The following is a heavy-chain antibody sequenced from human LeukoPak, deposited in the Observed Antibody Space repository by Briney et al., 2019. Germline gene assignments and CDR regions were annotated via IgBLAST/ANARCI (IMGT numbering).Heavy chain of an antibody. J-gene: IGHJ4*02. Sequence: GGSLRLSCAASGFTFSSYSMNWVREAPGKGLEWVSSINSGGHFIYYADSVKGRFTISRDIAKNSVYLQMNSLRAEDTAVYFCARAFVYSSGRLFDYWGQGTLVTVSS. CDR1: GFTFSSYS. D-gene: IGHD6-19*01. CDR3: ARAFVYSSGRLFDY. V-gene: IGHV3-21*01. CDR2: INSGGHFI.